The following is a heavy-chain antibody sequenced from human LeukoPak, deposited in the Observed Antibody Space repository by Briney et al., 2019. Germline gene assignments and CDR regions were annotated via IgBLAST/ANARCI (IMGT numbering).Heavy chain of an antibody. CDR3: TREYRLWFGEAIPGY. Sequence: QSGGSLRLSCTASGFTFGDYAMSWVRQAPGKGLEWVGFIRSKAYGGTTVYAASVKGRFTISRDDSKSIAYLQMNSLKTEDTAVYYCTREYRLWFGEAIPGYWGQGTLVTVSS. CDR1: GFTFGDYA. CDR2: IRSKAYGGTT. V-gene: IGHV3-49*04. D-gene: IGHD3-10*01. J-gene: IGHJ4*02.